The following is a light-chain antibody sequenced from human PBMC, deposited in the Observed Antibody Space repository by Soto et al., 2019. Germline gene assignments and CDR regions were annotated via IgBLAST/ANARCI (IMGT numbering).Light chain of an antibody. CDR3: SSYTSNTPYV. Sequence: QSALTQPASVSGSPGQSISISCTGSSSDVGGYNSVSWYQQHPGKAPKLMIYEVSYRPSGVSNRFSGSKSGNTASLTISGLQSEDEAEYYCSSYTSNTPYVFGTGTKLTVL. V-gene: IGLV2-14*01. CDR2: EVS. CDR1: SSDVGGYNS. J-gene: IGLJ1*01.